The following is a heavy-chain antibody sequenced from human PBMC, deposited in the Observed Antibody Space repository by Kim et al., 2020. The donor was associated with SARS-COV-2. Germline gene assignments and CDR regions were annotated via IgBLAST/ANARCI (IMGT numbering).Heavy chain of an antibody. D-gene: IGHD4-4*01. CDR1: GYTFTSYG. CDR2: ISAYNGNT. Sequence: ASVKVSCKASGYTFTSYGISWVRQAPGQGLEWMGWISAYNGNTNYAQKLQGRVTMTTDTSTSTAYMELRSLRSDDTAVYYCARDGDMTTVTNSWDAFDIWGQGTMVTFSS. V-gene: IGHV1-18*01. J-gene: IGHJ3*02. CDR3: ARDGDMTTVTNSWDAFDI.